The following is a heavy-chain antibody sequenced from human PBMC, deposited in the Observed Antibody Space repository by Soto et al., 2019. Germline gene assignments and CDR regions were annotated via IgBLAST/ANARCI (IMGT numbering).Heavy chain of an antibody. D-gene: IGHD6-19*01. CDR3: ARDLSSGWRKLCDY. CDR2: ISAYNGNT. V-gene: IGHV1-18*01. CDR1: GYTFTSYG. Sequence: GASVKVSCKASGYTFTSYGISWLRQAPGQGLEWMGWISAYNGNTNYAQKLQGRVTMTTDTSTSTAYTELRSLRSDDTAVYYCARDLSSGWRKLCDYWGQGTLVTVSS. J-gene: IGHJ4*02.